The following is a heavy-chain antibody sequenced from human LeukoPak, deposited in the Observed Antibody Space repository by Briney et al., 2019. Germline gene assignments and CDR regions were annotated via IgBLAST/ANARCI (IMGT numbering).Heavy chain of an antibody. CDR2: IGTAVDT. D-gene: IGHD1-26*01. CDR3: ARLKPIVGATTLALDI. Sequence: PGGSLRPSCAASGFTFSSYDMHWVRQATGKGLEWVSAIGTAVDTYYPSTVTGRFTISRENAKTSLYLQINSLRAGDTALHYSARLKPIVGATTLALDIWGQGTMVTVSS. J-gene: IGHJ3*02. V-gene: IGHV3-13*01. CDR1: GFTFSSYD.